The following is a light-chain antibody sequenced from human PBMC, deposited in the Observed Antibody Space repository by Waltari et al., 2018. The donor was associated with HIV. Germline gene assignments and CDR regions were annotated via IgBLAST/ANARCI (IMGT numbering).Light chain of an antibody. J-gene: IGKJ1*01. CDR2: DAS. V-gene: IGKV3D-20*01. CDR1: QTVTSDF. CDR3: QQYGSSPRT. Sequence: EIVLTQSPATLSLSPGERATLSCGASQTVTSDFLALYQQKPGLAPSLLIYDASNRATGIPDRFSGSGSGTDFTLTISRLEPEDFAVYYCQQYGSSPRTFGQGTNVEIK.